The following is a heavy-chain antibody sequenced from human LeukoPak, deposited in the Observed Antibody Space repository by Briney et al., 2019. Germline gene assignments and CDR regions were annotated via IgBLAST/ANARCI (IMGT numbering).Heavy chain of an antibody. Sequence: SETLSLTCAVYGGSFSGYYWSWIRQPPGKGLEWIGEINHSGSTNYNPSLKSRVTISVDTSKNQFSLKLSSVTAADTAVYYCARGRGITMVRGSRRFDPWGQGTLVTVSS. J-gene: IGHJ5*02. CDR2: INHSGST. CDR3: ARGRGITMVRGSRRFDP. D-gene: IGHD3-10*01. CDR1: GGSFSGYY. V-gene: IGHV4-34*01.